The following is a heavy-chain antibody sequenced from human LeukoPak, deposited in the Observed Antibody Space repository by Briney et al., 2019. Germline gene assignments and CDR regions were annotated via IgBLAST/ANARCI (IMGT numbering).Heavy chain of an antibody. V-gene: IGHV1-69*06. J-gene: IGHJ4*02. CDR2: IIPIFGTA. CDR3: AREGRDGYINY. Sequence: SVKVSCKASGGTFSSYAISWVRQAPGQGLEWMGGIIPIFGTANYVQKFQGRVTITADKSTSTAYMELSSLRSEDTAVYYCAREGRDGYINYWGQGTLVTVSS. CDR1: GGTFSSYA. D-gene: IGHD5-24*01.